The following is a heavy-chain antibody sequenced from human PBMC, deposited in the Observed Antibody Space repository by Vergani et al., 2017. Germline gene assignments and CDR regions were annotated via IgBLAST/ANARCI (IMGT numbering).Heavy chain of an antibody. CDR3: ARDSGSYSRAFDI. CDR1: GGSISSYY. CDR2: IYYSGST. Sequence: QVQLPESGPGLVKPSETLSLTCTVSGGSISSYYWSWIRQPPGKGLEWIGYIYYSGSTNYNPSLKSRVTISVDTSKNQFSLKLSSVTAADTAVYYCARDSGSYSRAFDIWGQGTMVTVSS. J-gene: IGHJ3*02. D-gene: IGHD1-26*01. V-gene: IGHV4-59*01.